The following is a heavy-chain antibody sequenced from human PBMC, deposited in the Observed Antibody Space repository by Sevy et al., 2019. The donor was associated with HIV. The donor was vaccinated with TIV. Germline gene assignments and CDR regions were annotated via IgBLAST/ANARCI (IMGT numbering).Heavy chain of an antibody. CDR3: ARVGGGYCSSTSCYTDDYYYYGMDV. CDR1: GFTFSSYW. Sequence: GGSLRLSCAASGFTFSSYWMSWVRQAPGKGLEWVANIKQDGSEKYYVDSVKGRFTISRDNAKNSRYLQMNSLGAEDTTVYYCARVGGGYCSSTSCYTDDYYYYGMDVWGQGTTVTVSS. J-gene: IGHJ6*02. D-gene: IGHD2-2*02. V-gene: IGHV3-7*01. CDR2: IKQDGSEK.